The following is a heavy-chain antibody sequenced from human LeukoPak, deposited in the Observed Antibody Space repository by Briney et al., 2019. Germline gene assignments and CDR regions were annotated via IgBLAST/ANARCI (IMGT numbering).Heavy chain of an antibody. J-gene: IGHJ4*02. CDR1: GDSVRTSNSY. CDR2: MYCSGNT. Sequence: SETLSLTCTVSGDSVRTSNSYWGWIRQPPGKGLEWIGSMYCSGNTYYNPSLKSRVTISVDTSKNQLSLRLSSVTAADTAVYYCARHPHYYFDNSARWGQGTLVTVSS. D-gene: IGHD3-22*01. CDR3: ARHPHYYFDNSAR. V-gene: IGHV4-39*01.